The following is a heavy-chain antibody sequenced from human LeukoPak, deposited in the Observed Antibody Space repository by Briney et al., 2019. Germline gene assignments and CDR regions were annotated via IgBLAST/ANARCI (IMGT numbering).Heavy chain of an antibody. CDR3: AKDKIDSSSWYGTFDY. CDR2: ISYDGSNK. J-gene: IGHJ4*02. V-gene: IGHV3-30*18. D-gene: IGHD6-13*01. Sequence: GGSLRLSCAASGFTFSSYGMHWVRQAPGTGLEWVAVISYDGSNKYYADSVKGRFTISRDNSKNTLYLQMNSLRAEDTAVYYCAKDKIDSSSWYGTFDYWGQGTLVTVSS. CDR1: GFTFSSYG.